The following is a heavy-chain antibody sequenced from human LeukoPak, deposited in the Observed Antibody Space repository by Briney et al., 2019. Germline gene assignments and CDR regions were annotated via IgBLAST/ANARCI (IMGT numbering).Heavy chain of an antibody. J-gene: IGHJ3*02. CDR3: AREKIAVAGMGLGAFDI. CDR1: GGSISTSSYY. V-gene: IGHV4-39*07. D-gene: IGHD6-19*01. CDR2: IYYSGST. Sequence: SETLSLTCTVSGGSISTSSYYWGWVRQPPGKGLEWIGSIYYSGSTYYNPSLKSRVTMSVDTSKNQFSLKLSSVTAADTAVYYCAREKIAVAGMGLGAFDIWGQGTMVTVSS.